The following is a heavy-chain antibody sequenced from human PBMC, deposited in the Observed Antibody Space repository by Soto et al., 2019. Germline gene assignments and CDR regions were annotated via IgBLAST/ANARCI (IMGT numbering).Heavy chain of an antibody. D-gene: IGHD3-10*01. J-gene: IGHJ5*02. CDR3: ARDRAGNNWFDP. Sequence: PGGSLRLSCAASGFTFSDYSMHWVRQAPGKGLEWVAVLSSDGSNKYYADSAKGRFTISRDNSENMFYLQMNSLRAEDTALYYCARDRAGNNWFDPWGQGTLVTVS. V-gene: IGHV3-30-3*01. CDR2: LSSDGSNK. CDR1: GFTFSDYS.